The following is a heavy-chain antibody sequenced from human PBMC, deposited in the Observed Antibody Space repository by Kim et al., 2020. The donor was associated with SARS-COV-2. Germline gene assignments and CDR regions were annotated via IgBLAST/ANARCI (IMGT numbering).Heavy chain of an antibody. CDR2: ISSSIDYT. D-gene: IGHD6-13*01. Sequence: GGSLRLSCAASGFTFSDYYMSWIRQAPGKGLEWVSYISSSIDYTNYADSLKGRFTISRDNAKNSLYLQMNSLRADDTAVYYCARVSLGSSSWYYLAYWG. V-gene: IGHV3-11*05. J-gene: IGHJ4*01. CDR3: ARVSLGSSSWYYLAY. CDR1: GFTFSDYY.